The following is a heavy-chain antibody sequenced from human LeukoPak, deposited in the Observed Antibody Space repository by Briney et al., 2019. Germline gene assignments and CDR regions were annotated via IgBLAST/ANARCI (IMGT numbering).Heavy chain of an antibody. J-gene: IGHJ4*02. CDR3: ARGPSGYHNT. D-gene: IGHD5-12*01. CDR1: GFTFSSYA. Sequence: GGSLRLSCAASGFTFSSYAINWVRQAPGKGLVWVSEISGSGDNTYYADSVKGRFTISRDNSKNTLYLQMNSLRAEDTAVYYCARGPSGYHNTGGQGTLVTVSS. V-gene: IGHV3-23*01. CDR2: ISGSGDNT.